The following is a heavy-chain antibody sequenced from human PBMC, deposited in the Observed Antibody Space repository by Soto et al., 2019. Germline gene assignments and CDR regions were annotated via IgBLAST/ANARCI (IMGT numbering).Heavy chain of an antibody. Sequence: QLQLQESGPGLVKPSETLSLTCTVSGDSISSNSYYWGWVRQPPGKGLEWIGSIHYTGTPYYNPSLKSRVTVSGDTSKKQFSLILSSLTAADTAVYYCATTFYAGLFSDYWGQGTLVTVSS. D-gene: IGHD1-1*01. V-gene: IGHV4-39*01. J-gene: IGHJ4*02. CDR2: IHYTGTP. CDR1: GDSISSNSYY. CDR3: ATTFYAGLFSDY.